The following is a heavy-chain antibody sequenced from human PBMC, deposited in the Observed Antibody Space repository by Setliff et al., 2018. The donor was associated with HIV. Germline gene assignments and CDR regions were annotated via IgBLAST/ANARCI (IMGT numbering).Heavy chain of an antibody. CDR1: GGSIDSSDYY. D-gene: IGHD3-16*02. CDR3: ARLMLGGLSLFGPYWYFDL. CDR2: VYYTGST. Sequence: PSETLSLTCSVSGGSIDSSDYYWGWIRQPPGKGLEWIGTVYYTGSTFYNPSLESQVTISVDTSKNQFSLKLRSVTATDTTVYYCARLMLGGLSLFGPYWYFDLWGRGTLVTVSS. J-gene: IGHJ2*01. V-gene: IGHV4-39*01.